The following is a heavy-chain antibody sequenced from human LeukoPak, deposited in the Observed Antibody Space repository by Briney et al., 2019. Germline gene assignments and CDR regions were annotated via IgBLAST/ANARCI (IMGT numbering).Heavy chain of an antibody. CDR3: AREDYYDSNGYYYFDY. Sequence: SETLSLTCTVSGGAISSGGYYWSWIRQHPGKGLEWIGYIYYSGSTSYSPSLKSRVTISVDTSKNRFSLRLSSVTAADTAVYYCAREDYYDSNGYYYFDYWGQGTLVTVSS. CDR1: GGAISSGGYY. D-gene: IGHD3-22*01. V-gene: IGHV4-31*03. CDR2: IYYSGST. J-gene: IGHJ4*02.